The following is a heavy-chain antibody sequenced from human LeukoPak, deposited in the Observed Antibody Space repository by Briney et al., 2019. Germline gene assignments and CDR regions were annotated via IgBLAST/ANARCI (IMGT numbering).Heavy chain of an antibody. D-gene: IGHD2-15*01. CDR2: ISYDGSNK. CDR1: GFTFSSYA. CDR3: ARQGGVVAATALDY. V-gene: IGHV3-30-3*01. J-gene: IGHJ4*02. Sequence: PGRSLRLSCAASGFTFSSYAMHWVRQAPGKGLEWVAVISYDGSNKYYADSVKGRFTISRDNSKNTLYLHMNSLRAEDTAVYYCARQGGVVAATALDYWGQGTLVAVSS.